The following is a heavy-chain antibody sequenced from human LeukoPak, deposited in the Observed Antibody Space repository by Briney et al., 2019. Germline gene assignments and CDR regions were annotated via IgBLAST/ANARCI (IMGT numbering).Heavy chain of an antibody. CDR2: INHSGST. Sequence: PSETLSLTCAVYGGSFSGYYWSWIRQPPGKGLEWIGEINHSGSTNYNPSLKSRVTISVDTSKNQFSLKLSSVTAADTAVYYCARLPRYSSSSRYMDVWGKGTTVTISS. D-gene: IGHD6-13*01. CDR1: GGSFSGYY. V-gene: IGHV4-34*01. CDR3: ARLPRYSSSSRYMDV. J-gene: IGHJ6*03.